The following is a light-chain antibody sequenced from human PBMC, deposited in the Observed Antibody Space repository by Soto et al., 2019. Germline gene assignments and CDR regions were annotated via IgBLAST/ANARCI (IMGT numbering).Light chain of an antibody. V-gene: IGKV1-5*03. Sequence: DIQMTQSPSTLSASVGDRVTITCRASQSISNWLAWYQQKPGKAPTLLIYKASSLESGVPSRFSGSGSGTEFTLSISSLQADDFATYYCQQYDSYPRTFGQGTKVEIK. J-gene: IGKJ1*01. CDR2: KAS. CDR1: QSISNW. CDR3: QQYDSYPRT.